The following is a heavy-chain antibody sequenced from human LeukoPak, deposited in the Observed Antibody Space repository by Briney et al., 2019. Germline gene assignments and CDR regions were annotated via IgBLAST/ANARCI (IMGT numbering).Heavy chain of an antibody. Sequence: PGGSLRRSCAASGFTFSSYEMNWVRQAPGKGLEWVSYISSSGSTIYYADSVKGRFTISRDNAKNSLYLQMNSLRAEDTAVYYCARAPGDYYYYYGMDVWGQGTTVTVSS. V-gene: IGHV3-48*03. CDR3: ARAPGDYYYYYGMDV. J-gene: IGHJ6*02. CDR2: ISSSGSTI. D-gene: IGHD4-17*01. CDR1: GFTFSSYE.